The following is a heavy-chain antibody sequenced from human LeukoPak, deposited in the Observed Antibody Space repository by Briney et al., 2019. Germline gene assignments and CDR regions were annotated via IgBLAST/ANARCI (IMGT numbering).Heavy chain of an antibody. Sequence: ASVKVSCKASGYTITNNYMHWVRQAPGQGLEWMGVINPSGTGTSYAQKFQGRITMSRDTSTSTVYMELSSLRSEDTAVYYCARRGYSYGYYYYMDVWGKGTTVTVSS. CDR1: GYTITNNY. V-gene: IGHV1-46*01. CDR2: INPSGTGT. CDR3: ARRGYSYGYYYYMDV. J-gene: IGHJ6*03. D-gene: IGHD5-18*01.